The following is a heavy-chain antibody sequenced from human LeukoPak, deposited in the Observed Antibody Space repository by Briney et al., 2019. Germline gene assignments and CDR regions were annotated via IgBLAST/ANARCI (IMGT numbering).Heavy chain of an antibody. D-gene: IGHD6-13*01. CDR1: GFTFSTYG. V-gene: IGHV3-23*01. CDR2: IRGSGAT. J-gene: IGHJ4*02. CDR3: ATSLRSSSPSY. Sequence: GGSLRLSCAASGFTFSTYGMSWVRQAPGKGLEWVSAIRGSGATYYADSVKGRFTISRDNSKNTLYLQMNSLRDEDTAVYYCATSLRSSSPSYWGQGALVTVSS.